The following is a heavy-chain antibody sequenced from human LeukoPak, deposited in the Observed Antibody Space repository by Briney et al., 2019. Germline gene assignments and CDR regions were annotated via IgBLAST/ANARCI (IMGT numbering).Heavy chain of an antibody. CDR3: ARGNPTYSGSPLFDY. J-gene: IGHJ4*02. CDR2: ITSSGSTI. V-gene: IGHV3-11*04. D-gene: IGHD5-12*01. CDR1: GFTFSDYY. Sequence: GGSLRLSCAASGFTFSDYYISWIRQAPGKGLEWVSYITSSGSTIYYADSVKGRFTISRDNAKNSLYLQMNSLRAEDTAVYYCARGNPTYSGSPLFDYWGQGTLVTVSS.